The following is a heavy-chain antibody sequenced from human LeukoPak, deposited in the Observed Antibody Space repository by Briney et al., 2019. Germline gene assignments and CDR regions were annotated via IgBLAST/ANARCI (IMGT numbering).Heavy chain of an antibody. CDR1: GFTFSRYD. CDR3: AKDFFGYYYDSSGPIDY. D-gene: IGHD3-22*01. J-gene: IGHJ4*02. V-gene: IGHV3-13*01. Sequence: GGSLRLSCAASGFTFSRYDMHWVRQATGKGLEWVSAIDTSGDTYYPGSVKGRFTISRDNSKNTLYLQMNSLRAEDTAVYYCAKDFFGYYYDSSGPIDYWGQGTLVTVSS. CDR2: IDTSGDT.